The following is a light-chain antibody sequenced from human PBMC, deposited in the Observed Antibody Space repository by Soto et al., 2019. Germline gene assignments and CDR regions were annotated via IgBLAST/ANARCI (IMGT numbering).Light chain of an antibody. CDR2: AAS. Sequence: DIQMTQSPASLSASEGDRVTITCRASQTITTYLNWYQQKPGEAPNLLIYAASSLQSGVPSRFSGSGSGTDFTLTISSLQHEDFATYYCQQSYSTPLTFGGGTKGEIK. J-gene: IGKJ4*01. CDR3: QQSYSTPLT. CDR1: QTITTY. V-gene: IGKV1-39*01.